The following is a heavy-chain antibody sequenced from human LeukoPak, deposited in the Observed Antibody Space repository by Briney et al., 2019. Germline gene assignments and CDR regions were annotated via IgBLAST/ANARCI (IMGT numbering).Heavy chain of an antibody. V-gene: IGHV4-59*08. Sequence: SETLSLTCTVSGGSISSYYWSWIRQPPGKGLEWIGYIYYSGSTNYNPSLKSRVTISVDTSKNQFSLKLSSVTAADTAVYYCARHAGIIAAAENDYWGQGTLVTVSP. CDR1: GGSISSYY. J-gene: IGHJ4*02. CDR2: IYYSGST. D-gene: IGHD6-13*01. CDR3: ARHAGIIAAAENDY.